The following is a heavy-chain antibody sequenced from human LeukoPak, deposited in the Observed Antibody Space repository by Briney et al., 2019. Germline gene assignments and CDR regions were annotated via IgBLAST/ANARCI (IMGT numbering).Heavy chain of an antibody. Sequence: SETLSLTCTVSGGSTSDYHWSWFRQAPGKGLEWIGYLYKTGSTRFNPSHKSRLIISVDTSRNQFSLKLSSVTAADTAVYYCARETPGAGHFDYWGQGSLVTVSS. CDR2: LYKTGST. J-gene: IGHJ4*02. CDR3: ARETPGAGHFDY. D-gene: IGHD7-27*01. CDR1: GGSTSDYH. V-gene: IGHV4-59*01.